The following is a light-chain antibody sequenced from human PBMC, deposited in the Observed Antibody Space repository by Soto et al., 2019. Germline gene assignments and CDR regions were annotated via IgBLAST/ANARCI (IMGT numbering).Light chain of an antibody. Sequence: QSALTQPASVSGSPGQSITISCTGTSSDVGGYNDVSWYQQHPGKAPKLMIYEVSNRPSGVSNRFSGSKSGNTASLTISGVQAEDEADYYCSSYTSSSTRVFGTGTKLTVL. J-gene: IGLJ1*01. CDR1: SSDVGGYND. CDR3: SSYTSSSTRV. CDR2: EVS. V-gene: IGLV2-14*01.